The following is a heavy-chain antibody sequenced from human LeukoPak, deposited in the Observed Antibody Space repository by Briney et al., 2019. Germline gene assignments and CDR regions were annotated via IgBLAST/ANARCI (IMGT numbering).Heavy chain of an antibody. Sequence: GESLKISCKGSGYSFTSYWISWVRQMPGKGLEWMGIIYPGDSETRYSPSFQGQVIISADKSTSTAYLQWRSLKASDTAMYYCARHTGPRFDPWGQGTLVTVSS. J-gene: IGHJ5*02. CDR2: IYPGDSET. CDR1: GYSFTSYW. CDR3: ARHTGPRFDP. V-gene: IGHV5-51*01.